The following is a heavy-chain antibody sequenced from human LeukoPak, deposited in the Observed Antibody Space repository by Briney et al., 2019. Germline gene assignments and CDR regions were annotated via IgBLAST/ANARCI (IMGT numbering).Heavy chain of an antibody. D-gene: IGHD6-25*01. V-gene: IGHV1-8*03. J-gene: IGHJ4*02. CDR3: VRGAKCSGGGCDSKEYVYYFDY. CDR1: GYTFSNND. CDR2: MNPISGNT. Sequence: ASVTVSCKASGYTFSNNDINWVRQAPGQGLEWIGWMNPISGNTGFAQKFQGRVTISRSTSISTAYMELSSLRSDDTAVYYCVRGAKCSGGGCDSKEYVYYFDYWGQGTLVTVPS.